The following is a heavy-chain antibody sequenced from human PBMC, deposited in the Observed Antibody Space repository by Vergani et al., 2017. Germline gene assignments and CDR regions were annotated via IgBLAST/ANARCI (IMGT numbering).Heavy chain of an antibody. D-gene: IGHD6-25*01. J-gene: IGHJ5*02. CDR1: GFTFSSYG. Sequence: QVQLVESGGGVVQPGRSLRLSCAASGFTFSSYGMHWVRQAPGKGLEWVAVISYDGSIKYYADSVKGRFTISRDNSKNTLYLQMNSLRAEDTAVYYCASAGLSTWGQGTLVTVSS. CDR2: ISYDGSIK. CDR3: ASAGLST. V-gene: IGHV3-30*03.